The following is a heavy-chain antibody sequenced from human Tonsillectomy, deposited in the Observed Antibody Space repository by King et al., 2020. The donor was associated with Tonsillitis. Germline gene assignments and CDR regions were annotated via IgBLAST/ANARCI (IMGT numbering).Heavy chain of an antibody. D-gene: IGHD3-16*02. CDR1: GFTFSNFG. CDR2: ISCDGRHK. V-gene: IGHV3-33*05. CDR3: ASPRHENRRYPDY. Sequence: VQLVESGGGVVPPGRSLRLSCAAAGFTFSNFGMHWVRQTPGKGLEWVAVISCDGRHKYYADSVKGRLTISRDNSKNTLYLQMVSLRAEDTAIYYCASPRHENRRYPDYWGQGTLVTVSP. J-gene: IGHJ4*02.